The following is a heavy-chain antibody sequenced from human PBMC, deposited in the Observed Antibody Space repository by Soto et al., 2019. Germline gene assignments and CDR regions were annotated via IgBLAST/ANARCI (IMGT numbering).Heavy chain of an antibody. V-gene: IGHV1-18*01. CDR2: ISAYNGNT. CDR3: XXXXXXXXAFFDY. J-gene: IGHJ4*02. CDR1: GYTFTSYX. Sequence: QVQLVQSGAEVKKPGASVKVSRKASGYTFTSYXXXXXXXXXXXXXEWMGWISAYNGNTNYAQKLQGRVTMTTDTXXXXXXXXXXXXXXXXXXXXYXXXXXXXXXAFFDYWGQGTLVTVSS.